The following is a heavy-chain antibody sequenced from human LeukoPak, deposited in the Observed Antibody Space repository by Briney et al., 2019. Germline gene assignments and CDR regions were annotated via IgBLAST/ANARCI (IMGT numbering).Heavy chain of an antibody. V-gene: IGHV4-39*07. CDR1: GGSISSSSYY. CDR3: ASSREDDSSGYYYVYFDY. Sequence: SETLSLTCTVSGGSISSSSYYWGWIRQPPGTGLEWIGSIYYSGSTNYNPSLKSRVTISVDTSKNQFSLKLSSVTAADTAVYYCASSREDDSSGYYYVYFDYWGQGTLVTVSS. CDR2: IYYSGST. D-gene: IGHD3-22*01. J-gene: IGHJ4*02.